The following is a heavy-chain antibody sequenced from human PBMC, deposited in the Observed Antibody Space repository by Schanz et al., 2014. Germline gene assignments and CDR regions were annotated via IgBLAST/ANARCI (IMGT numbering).Heavy chain of an antibody. J-gene: IGHJ4*02. CDR1: GLNFDYYG. V-gene: IGHV3-33*01. CDR3: ARGPIPIQGVPMDF. D-gene: IGHD3-10*01. CDR2: IGYDGSEK. Sequence: VQLVESGGGVVQPGRSLRLSCATSGLNFDYYGMNWVRQAPGKGLEWVANIGYDGSEKYYVDSVKGRFTISRDNSKDTLYLQMSGLTPEDTAVYYCARGPIPIQGVPMDFWGQGTLFTVSS.